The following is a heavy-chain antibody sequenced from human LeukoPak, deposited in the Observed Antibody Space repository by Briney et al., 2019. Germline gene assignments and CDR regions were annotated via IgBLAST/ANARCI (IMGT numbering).Heavy chain of an antibody. CDR2: ISSSTYYI. J-gene: IGHJ3*02. CDR3: VRIRAAAAEGAFDI. V-gene: IGHV3-21*01. CDR1: GFTFRTYA. Sequence: GGSLRLSCAASGFTFRTYAMNWVRQAPGKGLEWVSSISSSTYYIYYADSVKGRFTLSRDNAKNSLYLQMNSLRSDDSAVYYCVRIRAAAAEGAFDIWGQGTMVTVSS. D-gene: IGHD6-25*01.